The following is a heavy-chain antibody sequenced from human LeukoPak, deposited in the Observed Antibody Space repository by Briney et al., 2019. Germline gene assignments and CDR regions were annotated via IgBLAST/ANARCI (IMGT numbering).Heavy chain of an antibody. CDR1: GGSFSGYY. D-gene: IGHD3-10*01. CDR2: INHSGST. J-gene: IGHJ4*02. V-gene: IGHV4-34*01. CDR3: ARFIGGSGSYPFDY. Sequence: SETLSLTXAVYGGSFSGYYWSWIRQPPGKGLEWIGEINHSGSTNYNPSLKSRVTISVDTSKDQFSLKLSSVTAADTAVYYCARFIGGSGSYPFDYWGQGTLVTVSS.